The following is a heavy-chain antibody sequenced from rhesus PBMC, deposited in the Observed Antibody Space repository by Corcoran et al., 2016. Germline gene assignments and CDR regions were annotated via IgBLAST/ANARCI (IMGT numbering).Heavy chain of an antibody. CDR1: GGSISSSY. CDR3: ARYCTGSGCYAGLDS. CDR2: IYGSGSST. J-gene: IGHJ6*01. D-gene: IGHD2-21*01. V-gene: IGHV4-169*01. Sequence: QLQLQESGPGLVKPSETLSVTCAVSGGSISSSYWSWIRQAPGKGLEWIGYIYGSGSSTNYNPSLKSRVTLSVVASKNQLSLRLSFVTAADAAVYYCARYCTGSGCYAGLDSWGQGVVVTVSS.